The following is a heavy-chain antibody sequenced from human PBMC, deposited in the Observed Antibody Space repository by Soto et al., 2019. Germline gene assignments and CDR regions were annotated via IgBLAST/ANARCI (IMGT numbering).Heavy chain of an antibody. CDR1: GFRFTNFW. D-gene: IGHD5-12*01. CDR2: IYSRDSDT. CDR3: ERALSPRGDDGFDC. J-gene: IGHJ4*02. V-gene: IGHV5-51*01. Sequence: PGESLKISCQTSGFRFTNFWIGWVRQTPGKGLEWMGIIYSRDSDTKYSPSFQGHVIISVDTSITTAYLQWSSLKASDPLVYYRERALSPRGDDGFDCWVQETRGTVSS.